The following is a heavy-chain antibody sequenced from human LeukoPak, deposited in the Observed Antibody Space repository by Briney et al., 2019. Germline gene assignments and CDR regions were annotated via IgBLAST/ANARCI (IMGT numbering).Heavy chain of an antibody. CDR3: ARGDGLDY. V-gene: IGHV3-64*01. CDR2: ISSNGGST. Sequence: GGSLRLSCAASGFTFSNYAMHWVRQAPGKGLEYVAAISSNGGSTYYANSVKGRVTISRDNSKNTLHLQMGSLRAEDMAVYYCARGDGLDYWGQGTLVTVSS. D-gene: IGHD4-17*01. J-gene: IGHJ4*02. CDR1: GFTFSNYA.